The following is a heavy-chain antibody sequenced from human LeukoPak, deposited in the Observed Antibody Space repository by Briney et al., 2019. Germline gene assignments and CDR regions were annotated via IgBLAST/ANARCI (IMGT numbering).Heavy chain of an antibody. CDR2: INPNSGGT. Sequence: ASVKVSCKASGGTFSSYAISWVRQAPGQGLEWMGWINPNSGGTNYAQKFQGRVTMTRDTSISTAYMELSRLRSDDMAVYYCARDSSSWYSPFDYWGQGTLVTVSS. CDR3: ARDSSSWYSPFDY. V-gene: IGHV1-2*02. J-gene: IGHJ4*02. CDR1: GGTFSSYA. D-gene: IGHD6-13*01.